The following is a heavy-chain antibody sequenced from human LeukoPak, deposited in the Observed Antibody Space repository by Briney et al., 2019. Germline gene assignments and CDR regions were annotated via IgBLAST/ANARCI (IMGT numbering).Heavy chain of an antibody. CDR2: IYSDGRT. V-gene: IGHV3-53*01. CDR3: ARDSGRFDVFDI. J-gene: IGHJ3*02. CDR1: GVTDSTNY. Sequence: PGGSLILSCGNSGVTDSTNYMGWVRQAGGEGLEWVSVIYSDGRTYYADSVKGRFTISRDNSKNTLYLQMNSLRAEDTAVYYCARDSGRFDVFDIWGQGTMVTVSS. D-gene: IGHD3-10*01.